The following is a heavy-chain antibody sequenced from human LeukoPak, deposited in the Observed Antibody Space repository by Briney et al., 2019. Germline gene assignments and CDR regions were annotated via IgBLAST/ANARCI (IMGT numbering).Heavy chain of an antibody. J-gene: IGHJ6*03. CDR1: GGSFSGYY. CDR2: INHSGRT. V-gene: IGHV4-34*01. D-gene: IGHD2-15*01. CDR3: ARVRCSGGSCPYYYYYYYTDV. Sequence: SETLSLTCAVYGGSFSGYYWSWIRQPPGKGLEWIGEINHSGRTNYNPSLKSRVTISVDTSKNQFSLKLRFVTAADTAVYYCARVRCSGGSCPYYYYYYYTDVWGKGTTVTVSS.